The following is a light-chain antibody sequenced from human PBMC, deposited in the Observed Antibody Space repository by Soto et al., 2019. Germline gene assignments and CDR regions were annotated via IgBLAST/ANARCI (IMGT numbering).Light chain of an antibody. J-gene: IGKJ4*01. CDR1: QSISSF. CDR2: DAS. CDR3: QQRNFWPLT. Sequence: EIVLTQSPATLSLSPGERATLSCRASQSISSFLAWYQQRPGQAPRLLIWDASNRATGTPARFSGSGSGTDFTLTISSLEPEDFAVYYCQQRNFWPLTFDGGTKVEIK. V-gene: IGKV3-11*01.